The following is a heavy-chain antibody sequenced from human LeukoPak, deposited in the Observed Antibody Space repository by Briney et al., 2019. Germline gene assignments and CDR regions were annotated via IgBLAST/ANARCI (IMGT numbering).Heavy chain of an antibody. V-gene: IGHV1-69*13. CDR1: GGTFSSYA. J-gene: IGHJ4*02. CDR3: ARSAYYYDSSGDTFDY. Sequence: ASVKVSCKASGGTFSSYAISWVRQAPGQGLGWMGGIIPIFGTANYAQKFQGRVTITADESTSTAYMELSSLRSEDTAVYYCARSAYYYDSSGDTFDYWGQGTLVTVSS. D-gene: IGHD3-22*01. CDR2: IIPIFGTA.